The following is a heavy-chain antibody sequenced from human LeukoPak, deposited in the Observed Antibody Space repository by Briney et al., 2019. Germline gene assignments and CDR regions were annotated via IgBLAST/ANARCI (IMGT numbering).Heavy chain of an antibody. CDR1: GFTFSDYY. CDR2: ISSSGSTI. CDR3: ARDPVSVLSGSYKGLDY. V-gene: IGHV3-11*04. D-gene: IGHD1-26*01. J-gene: IGHJ4*02. Sequence: GGSLRLSCAASGFTFSDYYMSWIRQAPGKGLEWVSYISSSGSTIYYADSVKGRFTISRDNAKNSLYLQMNSLRAEDTAVYYCARDPVSVLSGSYKGLDYWGQGTLVTVSS.